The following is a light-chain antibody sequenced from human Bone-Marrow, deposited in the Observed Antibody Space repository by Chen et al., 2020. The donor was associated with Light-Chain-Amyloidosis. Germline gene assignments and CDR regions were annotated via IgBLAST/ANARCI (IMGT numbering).Light chain of an antibody. CDR2: GSS. Sequence: EIVLTQSPGTLSLSPGEGATLSCRASQTISSNYLTWYQQKFGQAPRLLIYGSSSRATGIPDRFTGSGSGTDFTLTINRLAPEDFAMYYCQQYGTSPLTFGGGTKVEIQ. J-gene: IGKJ4*01. CDR3: QQYGTSPLT. CDR1: QTISSNY. V-gene: IGKV3-20*01.